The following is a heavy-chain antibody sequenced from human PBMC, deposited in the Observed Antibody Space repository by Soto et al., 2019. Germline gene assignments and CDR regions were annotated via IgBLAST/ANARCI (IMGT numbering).Heavy chain of an antibody. Sequence: QVQLVESGGGVVQPGRSLRLSCAASGFTFSSYGMHWVRQAPGKGLEWVAVISYDGSNKYYADSVKGRFTISRDNSKNTLYLQMNSLRAEDTAVYYCAKEKPSYCTNGVCYGGYFDYWGQGTLVTVSS. J-gene: IGHJ4*02. CDR2: ISYDGSNK. CDR3: AKEKPSYCTNGVCYGGYFDY. V-gene: IGHV3-30*18. D-gene: IGHD2-8*01. CDR1: GFTFSSYG.